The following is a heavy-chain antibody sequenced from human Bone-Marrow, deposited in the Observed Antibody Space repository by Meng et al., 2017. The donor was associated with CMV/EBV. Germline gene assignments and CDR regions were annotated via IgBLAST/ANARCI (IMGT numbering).Heavy chain of an antibody. V-gene: IGHV3-7*01. CDR2: IKTDGSEK. Sequence: GESLKISCAASGFTFSSSWMTWIRQAPGKGLEWVAEIKTDGSEKYHVDSVKGRMSISRDNAKNLLYLQMNSLRAEDTAVYYCARGSPRHYDAFDIWGQGTMVTVSS. J-gene: IGHJ3*02. CDR3: ARGSPRHYDAFDI. CDR1: GFTFSSSW.